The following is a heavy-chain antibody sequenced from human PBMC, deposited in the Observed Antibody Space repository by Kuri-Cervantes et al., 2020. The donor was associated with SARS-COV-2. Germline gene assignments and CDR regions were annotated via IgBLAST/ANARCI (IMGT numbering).Heavy chain of an antibody. V-gene: IGHV4-34*01. D-gene: IGHD6-13*01. J-gene: IGHJ4*02. CDR3: ARGRTSSS. CDR1: GGSFSGYY. CDR2: INHSGST. Sequence: GSLRLSCAVYGGSFSGYYWSWIRQPPGKGLEWIGEINHSGSTNYNPSLKSRVTISVDTSKNQFSLKLSSVTAADTAVYYCARGRTSSSWGRGTLVTVSS.